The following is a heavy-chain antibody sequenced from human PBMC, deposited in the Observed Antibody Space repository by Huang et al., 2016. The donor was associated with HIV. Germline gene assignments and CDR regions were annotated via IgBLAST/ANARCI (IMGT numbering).Heavy chain of an antibody. CDR3: ARESCSGGTCYLFDF. Sequence: EVQLVESGGGLVQPGTSLRLSCAASGFTFGDFNMNWVRQAPGKGLEWISYISSRSNSKLYADSVKGRFTIARDNARNSLYLQLKSLRVEDTAVYYCARESCSGGTCYLFDFWGQGVLVTVSS. V-gene: IGHV3-48*04. J-gene: IGHJ4*02. CDR1: GFTFGDFN. CDR2: ISSRSNSK. D-gene: IGHD2-15*01.